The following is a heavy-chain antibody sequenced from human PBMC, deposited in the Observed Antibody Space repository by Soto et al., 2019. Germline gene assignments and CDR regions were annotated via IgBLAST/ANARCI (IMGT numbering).Heavy chain of an antibody. D-gene: IGHD3-22*01. CDR1: GFTFNSYV. CDR3: ARGRYLDSSDYWVANLPFDH. CDR2: ISRSGRGSA. J-gene: IGHJ4*02. V-gene: IGHV3-23*01. Sequence: GGSLRLSCATSGFTFNSYVMTWVRQAPGEGLEWVSSISRSGRGSAYYADSVKGRFTISRDNSENTLFLQMNNLRDEDTALYYCARGRYLDSSDYWVANLPFDHWGLGTLVTVSS.